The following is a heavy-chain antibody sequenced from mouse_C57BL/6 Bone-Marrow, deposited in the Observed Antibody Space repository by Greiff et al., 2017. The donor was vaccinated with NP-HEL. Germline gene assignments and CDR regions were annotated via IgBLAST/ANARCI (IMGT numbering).Heavy chain of an antibody. Sequence: EVQLQQSGPELVKPGASVKISCKASGYSFTGYYMNWVKQSPEKSLEWIGEINPSTGGTTYNQKFKAKATLTVDKSSSTAYMQLKSLTSEDSAVYYCARKRGTLYYFDYWGKAPLSQSPQ. CDR2: INPSTGGT. J-gene: IGHJ2*01. CDR3: ARKRGTLYYFDY. CDR1: GYSFTGYY. D-gene: IGHD3-3*01. V-gene: IGHV1-42*01.